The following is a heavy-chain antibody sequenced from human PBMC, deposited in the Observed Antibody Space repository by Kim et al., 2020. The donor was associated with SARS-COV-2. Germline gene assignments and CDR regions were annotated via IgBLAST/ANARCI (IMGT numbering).Heavy chain of an antibody. Sequence: SETLSLTCTVSGGSLRSSRYFWGWIRQPPGRGLEWIGGVYYNGTSYSNPSLKSRAAISVDTSKNQFSLRLSSVTAADTAFYFCASDLASRGGDYYDGYADPVNDYWYFDRWGRGTLVSVSS. CDR3: ASDLASRGGDYYDGYADPVNDYWYFDR. CDR2: VYYNGTS. CDR1: GGSLRSSRYF. D-gene: IGHD3-22*01. J-gene: IGHJ2*01. V-gene: IGHV4-39*07.